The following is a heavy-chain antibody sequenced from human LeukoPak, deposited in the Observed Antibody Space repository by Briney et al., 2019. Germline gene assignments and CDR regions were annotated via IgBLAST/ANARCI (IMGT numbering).Heavy chain of an antibody. CDR1: GFTFSSYG. V-gene: IGHV3-33*01. CDR2: IWYDGSNK. J-gene: IGHJ4*02. D-gene: IGHD6-19*01. Sequence: GGSLRLSCAASGFTFSSYGMHWVRQAPGKGPEWVAVIWYDGSNKYYADSVKGRFTISRDNSKNTLYLQMNSLRAEDTAVYYCARPYGWYHGGADYWGQGTLVTVSS. CDR3: ARPYGWYHGGADY.